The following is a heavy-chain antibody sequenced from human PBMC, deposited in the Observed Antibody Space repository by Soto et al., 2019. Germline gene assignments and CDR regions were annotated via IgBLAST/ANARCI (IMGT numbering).Heavy chain of an antibody. Sequence: GGSLRLSCAASGFTFSSYAMSWVRQAPGKGLEWVSSIRNSGGTTYYADSVKGRFTISRDNSKNTLYLLMNSLSAEDTALYYCAKAMTIAAPLVPTHFDYWGQGTLVTVSS. CDR1: GFTFSSYA. D-gene: IGHD6-6*01. CDR3: AKAMTIAAPLVPTHFDY. V-gene: IGHV3-23*01. CDR2: IRNSGGTT. J-gene: IGHJ4*02.